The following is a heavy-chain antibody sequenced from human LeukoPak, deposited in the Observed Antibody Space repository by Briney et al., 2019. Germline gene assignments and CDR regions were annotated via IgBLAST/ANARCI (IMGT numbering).Heavy chain of an antibody. Sequence: GRSLRLSCAASGFSFSTYGMHWVRQAPGKGLEWVTFISYDGSRAYFADSVKGRFTISRDNSKNTLFLQMNNLRPEDTAVFYCAKDYARGAGGWEEFAFDIWGLGTMVTVS. CDR2: ISYDGSRA. CDR1: GFSFSTYG. D-gene: IGHD6-19*01. V-gene: IGHV3-30*18. J-gene: IGHJ3*02. CDR3: AKDYARGAGGWEEFAFDI.